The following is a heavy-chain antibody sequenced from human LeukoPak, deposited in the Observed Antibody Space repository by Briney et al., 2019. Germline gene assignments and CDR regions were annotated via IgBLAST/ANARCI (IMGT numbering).Heavy chain of an antibody. CDR2: ISSSGSTI. D-gene: IGHD3-3*01. CDR3: ARGNGDFWSGYYKDNWFDP. Sequence: GGSLRLSCAASGFTFSDYYMSWIRQAPGKGLEWVSYISSSGSTIYYADSVKGRFTISRDNAKNSLYLQMNSLRAEDTAVYYCARGNGDFWSGYYKDNWFDPWGQGTLVTVSS. CDR1: GFTFSDYY. V-gene: IGHV3-11*04. J-gene: IGHJ5*02.